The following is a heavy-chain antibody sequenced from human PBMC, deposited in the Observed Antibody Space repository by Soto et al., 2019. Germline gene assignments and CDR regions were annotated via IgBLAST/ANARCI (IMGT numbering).Heavy chain of an antibody. Sequence: EVQVVESGGGLVQPGGSLRLSCAASGFSFSDHHMDWVRQAPGKGLEWVGRIRNKPNSDTTEYAASVKGRFTISRDDSKNSLYLQMNRLHTADTAVYSCTPLGSGFHIWGQGPMVTVSS. J-gene: IGHJ3*02. CDR2: IRNKPNSDTT. D-gene: IGHD2-15*01. CDR1: GFSFSDHH. V-gene: IGHV3-72*01. CDR3: TPLGSGFHI.